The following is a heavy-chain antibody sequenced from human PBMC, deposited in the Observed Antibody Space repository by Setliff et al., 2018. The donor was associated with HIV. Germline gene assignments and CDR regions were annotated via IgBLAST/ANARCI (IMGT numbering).Heavy chain of an antibody. V-gene: IGHV1-69*13. D-gene: IGHD2-21*02. CDR2: VIPIFNIV. Sequence: SVKVSCKASGGTFDNYAVKWVRQAPGQGLEWMGEVIPIFNIVNYAQKFQGRVTITADESTGTAYMDLSSLRSEDTAVYYCARAGAEVTSHFDWWGQGTLVTVSS. CDR3: ARAGAEVTSHFDW. J-gene: IGHJ4*02. CDR1: GGTFDNYA.